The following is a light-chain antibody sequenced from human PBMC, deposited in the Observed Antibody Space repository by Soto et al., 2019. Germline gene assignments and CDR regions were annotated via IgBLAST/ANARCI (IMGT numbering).Light chain of an antibody. CDR2: GAS. Sequence: EIVMTQSPATLSVSPGERATLSCRASQSVRTNLAWYQQKPGQAPRLLIYGASTRVTGIPARFSGSGSGTEFTLTISSLQSEDFAVYHCQQYNNWPPGTFGGGNKVEIK. V-gene: IGKV3-15*01. CDR3: QQYNNWPPGT. J-gene: IGKJ4*01. CDR1: QSVRTN.